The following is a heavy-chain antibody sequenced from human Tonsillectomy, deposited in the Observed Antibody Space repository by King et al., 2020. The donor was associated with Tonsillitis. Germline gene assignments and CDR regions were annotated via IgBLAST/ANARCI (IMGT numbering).Heavy chain of an antibody. D-gene: IGHD3-22*01. V-gene: IGHV3-23*04. J-gene: IGHJ3*01. CDR1: GFTFSSYA. CDR2: ISGSGGST. CDR3: AKGLHYYDSSAYYVAYGFDIWGL. Sequence: VQLVESGGGLVQPGGSLRLSCAASGFTFSSYAMSWVRQAPGKGLEWVSAISGSGGSTYYADSVKGRFTISRDTSKNTLYLQMNSLRAEDTAVYYCAKGLHYYDSSAYYVAYGFDIWGLWGQGTMVTVSS.